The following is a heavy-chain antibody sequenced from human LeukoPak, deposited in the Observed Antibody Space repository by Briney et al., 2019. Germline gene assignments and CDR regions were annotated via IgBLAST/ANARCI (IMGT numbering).Heavy chain of an antibody. D-gene: IGHD4-17*01. J-gene: IGHJ5*02. Sequence: SETLSLTCTVSGDSISSSYWGWIRHPPGKGLEWIGYVYYTGSTNYNPSLKSRVTISVDTSKNQFSLKLSSVTAADTAVYYCARGPNDYGDYEAGNWFDPWGQGTLVTVSS. CDR3: ARGPNDYGDYEAGNWFDP. V-gene: IGHV4-59*01. CDR1: GDSISSSY. CDR2: VYYTGST.